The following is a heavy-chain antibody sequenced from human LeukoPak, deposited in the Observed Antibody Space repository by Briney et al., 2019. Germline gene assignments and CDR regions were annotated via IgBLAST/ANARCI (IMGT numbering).Heavy chain of an antibody. D-gene: IGHD3-10*01. J-gene: IGHJ4*02. CDR3: ARAPYYYGSGSYPFDY. V-gene: IGHV3-21*01. CDR1: GFTFSSYS. Sequence: GGSLRLSCAASGFTFSSYSMNWVRQAPGKGLEWVSSISSSSSYIYYADSVKGRFTISRDNAKNSLYLQMNSLRAEDTAVYYCARAPYYYGSGSYPFDYWGQGTLVTVSS. CDR2: ISSSSSYI.